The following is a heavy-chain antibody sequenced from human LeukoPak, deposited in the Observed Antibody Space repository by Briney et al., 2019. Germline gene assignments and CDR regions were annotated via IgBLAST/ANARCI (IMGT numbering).Heavy chain of an antibody. V-gene: IGHV4-31*03. CDR1: GVSISSGGYY. CDR3: AREDKYSSSPYFDY. CDR2: IYYSGST. J-gene: IGHJ4*02. Sequence: PSETLSLTCTVSGVSISSGGYYWSWIRQHPGKGLEWIGYIYYSGSTYYNPSLKSRVTIPVDTSKNQFSLKLSSVTAADTAVYYCAREDKYSSSPYFDYWGQGTLVTVSS. D-gene: IGHD6-6*01.